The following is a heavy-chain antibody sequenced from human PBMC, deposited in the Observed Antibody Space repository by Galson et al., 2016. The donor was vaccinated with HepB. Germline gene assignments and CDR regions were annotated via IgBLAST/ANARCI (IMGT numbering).Heavy chain of an antibody. CDR1: GGTFSRFA. J-gene: IGHJ6*02. D-gene: IGHD3-16*01. CDR3: ARSFWGKYETGYYHYALDV. CDR2: MIPMLATA. Sequence: CKASGGTFSRFAISWVRQAPGQGLEWMGGMIPMLATAHYAQRFQGRVTVSADESTSTAYIELSSLRSDDTAAYYCARSFWGKYETGYYHYALDVWGQGTTVAGSS. V-gene: IGHV1-69*01.